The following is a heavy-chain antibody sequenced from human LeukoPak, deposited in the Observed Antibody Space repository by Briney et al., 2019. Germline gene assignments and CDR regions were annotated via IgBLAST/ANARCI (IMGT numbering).Heavy chain of an antibody. CDR2: IYYSGST. D-gene: IGHD5-18*01. Sequence: PSETLSLTSTDSGGSISSYYWSCIREPPGKGLEWMGYIYYSGSTNYNPSLKSRVTISVDTSKNQFSLKLSSVTAADTAVYYCARLPRYSYGYGPDYYYYGMDVWGQGTTVTVSS. J-gene: IGHJ6*02. CDR3: ARLPRYSYGYGPDYYYYGMDV. V-gene: IGHV4-59*08. CDR1: GGSISSYY.